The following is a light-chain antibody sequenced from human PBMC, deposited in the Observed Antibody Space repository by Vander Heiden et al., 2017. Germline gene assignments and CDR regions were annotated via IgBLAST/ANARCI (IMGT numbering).Light chain of an antibody. CDR1: QSVLYSHNNKNY. CDR3: QQYYSTPLT. V-gene: IGKV4-1*01. CDR2: WAS. Sequence: DIVMTLSPDSPAVSLGERATINCKSSQSVLYSHNNKNYLAWYQQKPGQPPKLLIYWASTRESGVPDRFSGSGSGTDFTLTISSLQAEDVAVYYCQQYYSTPLTFGGGTKVEIK. J-gene: IGKJ4*01.